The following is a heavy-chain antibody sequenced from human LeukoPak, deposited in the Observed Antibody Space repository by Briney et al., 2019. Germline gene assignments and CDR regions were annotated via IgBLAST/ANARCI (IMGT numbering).Heavy chain of an antibody. Sequence: PSETLSLTCTVSGGSIDSYYWSWIRQPPGKGLEWIGYIYYTGSTEYPPSLKSRVTISPDTSKNQFSLKLTSVTAADTAVYYCARVYQSAEYYFDYWGQGNLVSVSS. CDR2: IYYTGST. CDR1: GGSIDSYY. V-gene: IGHV4-59*01. D-gene: IGHD2-2*01. J-gene: IGHJ4*02. CDR3: ARVYQSAEYYFDY.